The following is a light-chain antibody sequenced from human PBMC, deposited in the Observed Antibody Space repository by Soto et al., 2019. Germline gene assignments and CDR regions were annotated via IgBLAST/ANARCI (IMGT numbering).Light chain of an antibody. J-gene: IGLJ3*02. CDR1: SSDVGSYNL. CDR3: CSYAGSSTLWV. V-gene: IGLV2-23*01. Sequence: QSALTQPASVSGSPGQSIIISCTGTSSDVGSYNLVSWYQQHPGKAPKLMIYEGSKRPSGVSNRFSGSKSGNTASLTISGLQAEDEADYYCCSYAGSSTLWVFGGGTKLTVL. CDR2: EGS.